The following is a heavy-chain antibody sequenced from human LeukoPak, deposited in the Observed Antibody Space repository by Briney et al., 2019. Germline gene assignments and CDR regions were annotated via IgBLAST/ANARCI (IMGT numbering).Heavy chain of an antibody. CDR1: GFTFSSYG. CDR3: AQETRTTFDY. V-gene: IGHV3-30*02. D-gene: IGHD1-1*01. J-gene: IGHJ4*02. CDR2: IRYDGSNK. Sequence: GGSLRLSCAASGFTFSSYGMHWVRQAPGKGLEWVSFIRYDGSNKNADSVKGRFTISRDNSKNTLYLQMNSLRAEDTAVYYCAQETRTTFDYWGQGTLVTVSS.